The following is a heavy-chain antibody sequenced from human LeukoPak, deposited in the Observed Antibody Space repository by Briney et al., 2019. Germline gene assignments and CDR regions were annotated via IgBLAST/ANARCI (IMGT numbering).Heavy chain of an antibody. Sequence: GESLKISCKGSGYSFSNYWIAWVRQMPGKGLEWMGIIYPGDSQSRHSPSFQGQVTMPADKSISTAYLQWSSLKASDTAMYYCARQDSSGYYRFDYWGQGTLVTVSS. CDR3: ARQDSSGYYRFDY. J-gene: IGHJ4*02. D-gene: IGHD3-22*01. V-gene: IGHV5-51*01. CDR1: GYSFSNYW. CDR2: IYPGDSQS.